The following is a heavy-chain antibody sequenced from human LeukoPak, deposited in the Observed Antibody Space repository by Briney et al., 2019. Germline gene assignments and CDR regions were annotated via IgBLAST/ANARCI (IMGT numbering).Heavy chain of an antibody. CDR3: AKSVSQQLRYFQH. V-gene: IGHV3-9*01. CDR1: GFTFDDYA. D-gene: IGHD6-13*01. J-gene: IGHJ1*01. Sequence: GRSLRLSCAASGFTFDDYAMHWVRQAPGKGLEWVSGISWNSGSIGYADSVKGRFTISRDNAKNSLYLQMSSLRAEDTALYYCAKSVSQQLRYFQHWGQGTLVTVSS. CDR2: ISWNSGSI.